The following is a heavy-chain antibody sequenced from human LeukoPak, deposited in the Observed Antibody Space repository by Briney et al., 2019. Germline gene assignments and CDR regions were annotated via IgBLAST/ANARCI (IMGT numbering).Heavy chain of an antibody. CDR2: INHSGST. V-gene: IGHV4-34*01. J-gene: IGHJ2*01. CDR3: ARRYCSSTSCYFWYFDL. D-gene: IGHD2-2*01. Sequence: SETLSLTCAVYGGSFSGYYWSWVRQPPGKGLEWIGEINHSGSTNYNPSLKSRVTISVDTSKNQFSLKLNSVTAADTAVYYCARRYCSSTSCYFWYFDLWGRGTLVTVSS. CDR1: GGSFSGYY.